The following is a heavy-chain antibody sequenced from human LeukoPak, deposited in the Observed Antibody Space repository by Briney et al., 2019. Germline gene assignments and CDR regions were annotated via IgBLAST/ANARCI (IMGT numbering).Heavy chain of an antibody. Sequence: GRSLRLSCAASGFTFSSYGMHWVRQAPGKGLEWVAVIWYDGSNKYYADSVKGRFTISRDNSKNTLYLQMNSLRAEDTAVYYCAGDGNPTVKGYYYYGMDVWGQGTTVTVSS. CDR3: AGDGNPTVKGYYYYGMDV. D-gene: IGHD4-17*01. CDR1: GFTFSSYG. V-gene: IGHV3-33*01. CDR2: IWYDGSNK. J-gene: IGHJ6*02.